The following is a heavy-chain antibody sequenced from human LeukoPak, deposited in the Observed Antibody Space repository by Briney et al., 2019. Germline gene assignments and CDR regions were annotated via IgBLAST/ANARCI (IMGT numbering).Heavy chain of an antibody. CDR3: ARYCSGGSCYSGAFDI. Sequence: PGGSLRLSCAASGFTFSTYDMHRVRQAPGKGLEGVAFIRYDGSNTYYADSVKGRFTISRDNSKNTLYLQMNSLGAEDTAVYYCARYCSGGSCYSGAFDIWGQGTMVTVSS. CDR2: IRYDGSNT. J-gene: IGHJ3*02. V-gene: IGHV3-30*02. D-gene: IGHD2-15*01. CDR1: GFTFSTYD.